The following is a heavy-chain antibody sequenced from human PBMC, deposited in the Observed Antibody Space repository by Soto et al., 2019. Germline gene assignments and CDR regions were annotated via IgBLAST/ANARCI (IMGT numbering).Heavy chain of an antibody. CDR2: IKSTIDGGTT. Sequence: GGSLRLSCAASGLPFPNAWMNWVRQAPGKGLEWVGRIKSTIDGGTTDYAEPVKGRFAISRDDSNNMVYLQMNSLKIEDTAVYYCTTDSYSTIIIVRFDYWGHGTLVTVSS. CDR3: TTDSYSTIIIVRFDY. J-gene: IGHJ4*01. V-gene: IGHV3-15*07. D-gene: IGHD3-22*01. CDR1: GLPFPNAW.